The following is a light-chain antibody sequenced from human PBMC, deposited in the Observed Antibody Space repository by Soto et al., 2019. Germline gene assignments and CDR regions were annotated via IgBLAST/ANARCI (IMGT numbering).Light chain of an antibody. CDR3: QQFGVSPWT. V-gene: IGKV3-20*01. J-gene: IGKJ1*01. Sequence: EIVLTQSPGTLSLSPGDRATLSCRASQSLGSTYLAWYQQKSGQAPRLLIYGASSRATGIPDRFSGSGSGTDFTLTISRLEPEDSAVYYCQQFGVSPWTFGQGTKVDIK. CDR2: GAS. CDR1: QSLGSTY.